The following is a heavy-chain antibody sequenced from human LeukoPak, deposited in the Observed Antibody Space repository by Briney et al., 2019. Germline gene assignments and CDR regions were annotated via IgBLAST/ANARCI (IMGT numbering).Heavy chain of an antibody. J-gene: IGHJ4*02. CDR3: ARGYSGSYYFADY. CDR2: ISSGSGYI. D-gene: IGHD1-26*01. CDR1: GFTFNSYS. Sequence: PGGSLRLSCAASGFTFNSYSLNWVRQAPGRGLEWVSSISSGSGYIYYADSVKGRFTISRDNAKNSLYLQMNSLRAEDTAVYYCARGYSGSYYFADYWGQGNPGHRLL. V-gene: IGHV3-21*01.